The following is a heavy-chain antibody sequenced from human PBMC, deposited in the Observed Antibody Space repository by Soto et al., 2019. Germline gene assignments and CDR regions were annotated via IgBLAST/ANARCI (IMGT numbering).Heavy chain of an antibody. D-gene: IGHD3-22*01. CDR2: ISGSGGDT. Sequence: RESLRHSYAASGFSFSTYPMTWVRQAPGKRLEGVSSISGSGGDTYYIDSVKGRFTISRDNSKNTVYLQMNSLRAEDTAVYYCAKDRANYYDFSVYHHARHWFDSCCQGILVSVSS. CDR3: AKDRANYYDFSVYHHARHWFDS. J-gene: IGHJ5*01. V-gene: IGHV3-23*01. CDR1: GFSFSTYP.